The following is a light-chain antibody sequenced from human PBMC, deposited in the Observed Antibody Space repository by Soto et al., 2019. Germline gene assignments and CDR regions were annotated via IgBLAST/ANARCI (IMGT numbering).Light chain of an antibody. CDR2: GAS. CDR1: QSISTY. V-gene: IGKV1-39*01. J-gene: IGKJ2*01. CDR3: QQSYSTPHT. Sequence: DIQMTQSPSSLSASVGDRVTITCRAGQSISTYLNWYQQKPGKAPTLLMYGASSLQSGVPSRFSGSGSGTDFTLTISSLQPEDFATYACQQSYSTPHTFGQGTKLEI.